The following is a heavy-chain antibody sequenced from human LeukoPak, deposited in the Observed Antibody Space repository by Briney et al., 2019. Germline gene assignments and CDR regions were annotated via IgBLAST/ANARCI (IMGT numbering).Heavy chain of an antibody. Sequence: SQTLSLTCTVSGGSISSGGYYWSWIRQHPGKGLEWIGFIYYSGTTYYNPSLKSRVTISVDTSKNQFSLKLRSVTAADTAVYFCPRVPLVATYYYSYYMDVWGKGTTVTGS. D-gene: IGHD5-12*01. CDR2: IYYSGTT. CDR1: GGSISSGGYY. V-gene: IGHV4-31*03. CDR3: PRVPLVATYYYSYYMDV. J-gene: IGHJ6*03.